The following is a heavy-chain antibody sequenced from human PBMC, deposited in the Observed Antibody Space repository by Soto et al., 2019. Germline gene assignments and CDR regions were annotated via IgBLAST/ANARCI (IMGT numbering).Heavy chain of an antibody. CDR3: AKGGGITIFGVADYYMDV. D-gene: IGHD3-3*01. J-gene: IGHJ6*03. Sequence: GGSLRLSCAASGFTFDDYAMHWVRQAPGKGLEWVSGISWNSGSIGYADSVKGRFTISRDNAKNSLYLQMNSLRAEDAALYYCAKGGGITIFGVADYYMDVWGKGTTVTVSS. V-gene: IGHV3-9*01. CDR2: ISWNSGSI. CDR1: GFTFDDYA.